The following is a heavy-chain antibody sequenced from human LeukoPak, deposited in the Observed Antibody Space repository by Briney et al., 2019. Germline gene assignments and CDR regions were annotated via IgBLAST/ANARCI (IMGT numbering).Heavy chain of an antibody. J-gene: IGHJ4*02. CDR1: GFTFSSYA. Sequence: PGGSLRLSCAASGFTFSSYAMHWVRQAPGKGLEWVAVISYDGSNKYYADSVKGRFTISRDNSKNTLYLQMNSLRAEDTAVYYCARDEGLAAAGTSNFDYWGQGTLVTVFS. V-gene: IGHV3-30-3*01. D-gene: IGHD6-13*01. CDR2: ISYDGSNK. CDR3: ARDEGLAAAGTSNFDY.